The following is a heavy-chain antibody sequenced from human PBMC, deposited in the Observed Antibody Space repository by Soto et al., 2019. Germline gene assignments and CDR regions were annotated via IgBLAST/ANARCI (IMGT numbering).Heavy chain of an antibody. CDR3: ARGNYASGTFRGRTYYCDF. J-gene: IGHJ4*02. CDR1: GGYITNHY. Sequence: PSETLALSCIVSGGYITNHYWGWIRQPTGKGLEWIGYLYYIGTTNYNPSLKSLLSMSVDTSRNQFSLKLTSVTAADTAVYFCARGNYASGTFRGRTYYCDFRGQGAPVTVSS. D-gene: IGHD3-16*02. V-gene: IGHV4-59*11. CDR2: LYYIGTT.